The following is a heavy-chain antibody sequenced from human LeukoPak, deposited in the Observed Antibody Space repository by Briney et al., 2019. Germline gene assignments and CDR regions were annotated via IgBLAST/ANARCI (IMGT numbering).Heavy chain of an antibody. D-gene: IGHD3-22*01. Sequence: GGSLRLSCTASGFPFGDYAVAWVRQAPGKGLEWVAFIRSKAYGGNSEYAASVKGRFTISRDDSKSIAYLQMNSLKTDDPAVYFCTREPRRYFYDGSGYSDYWGQGTLVTVSS. CDR1: GFPFGDYA. CDR3: TREPRRYFYDGSGYSDY. J-gene: IGHJ4*02. CDR2: IRSKAYGGNS. V-gene: IGHV3-49*04.